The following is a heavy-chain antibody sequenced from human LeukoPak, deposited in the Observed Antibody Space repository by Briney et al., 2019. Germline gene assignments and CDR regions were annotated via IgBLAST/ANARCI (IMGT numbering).Heavy chain of an antibody. J-gene: IGHJ4*02. V-gene: IGHV4-4*07. CDR1: GNSISIYY. CDR3: ARVGNYYGSGSFYRYFDY. CDR2: IYTSGST. D-gene: IGHD3-10*01. Sequence: SETLSLTCTVSGNSISIYYWSWIRQPAGKGLEWIGHIYTSGSTNYNPSLKSRVTMSVDTSKNQFSLKLSSVTAADTAVYYCARVGNYYGSGSFYRYFDYWGQGTLVTVSS.